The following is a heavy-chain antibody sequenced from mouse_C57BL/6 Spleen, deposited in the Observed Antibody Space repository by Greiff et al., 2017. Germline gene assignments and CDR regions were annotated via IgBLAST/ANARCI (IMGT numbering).Heavy chain of an antibody. CDR2: ISYDGSN. CDR1: GYSITSGYY. Sequence: EVQLVESGPGLVKPSQSLSLTCSVTGYSITSGYYWNWIRQFPGNKLEWMGYISYDGSNNYNPSLKNRISITRDTSKNQFFLTLNSVTTEDTATYYCARYGYDGYWGQGTTLTVSS. CDR3: ARYGYDGY. J-gene: IGHJ2*01. V-gene: IGHV3-6*01. D-gene: IGHD2-2*01.